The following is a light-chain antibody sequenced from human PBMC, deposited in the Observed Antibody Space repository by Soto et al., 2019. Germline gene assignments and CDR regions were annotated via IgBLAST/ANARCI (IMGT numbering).Light chain of an antibody. CDR3: QQYLSSPIT. V-gene: IGKV3-20*01. CDR2: GAS. CDR1: QSLSTSQ. J-gene: IGKJ5*01. Sequence: DIVLTQSPGTLSLSPGERATLSCRASQSLSTSQLAWHQQKPGQAPRLLIYGASTRATGLPDRFSGSGSGTDFTLTISRLEPEDFAVYYCQQYLSSPITFGQGTRLEIK.